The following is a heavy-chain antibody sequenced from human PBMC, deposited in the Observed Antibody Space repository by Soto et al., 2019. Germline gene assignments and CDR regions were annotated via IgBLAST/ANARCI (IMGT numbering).Heavy chain of an antibody. CDR3: ARDSQGTNYGGKRDPQYYFDY. CDR1: GGSISSGGYY. Sequence: QVQLQESGPGLVKPSQTLSLTCTVSGGSISSGGYYWSWIRQHPGKGLEWIGYIYYSGSTYYNPSLKSRVTISVDTSKNQFSLKLSSVTAADTAVYYCARDSQGTNYGGKRDPQYYFDYWGQGTLVTVSS. CDR2: IYYSGST. V-gene: IGHV4-31*03. J-gene: IGHJ4*02. D-gene: IGHD4-17*01.